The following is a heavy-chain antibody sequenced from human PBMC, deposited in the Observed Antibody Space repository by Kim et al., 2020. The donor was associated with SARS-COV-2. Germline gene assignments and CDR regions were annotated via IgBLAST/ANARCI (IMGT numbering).Heavy chain of an antibody. CDR3: AKVTSGSSGWFEYFQH. Sequence: GGSLRLSCAASGFTFNSYAMSWVRQAPGKGLEWVSGIRDSGGSTKYAESVKGRFSISRNNSKNTLYLQMDSLRAEDTAVYYCAKVTSGSSGWFEYFQHWGQGTLGTVSP. CDR2: IRDSGGST. CDR1: GFTFNSYA. J-gene: IGHJ1*01. D-gene: IGHD6-19*01. V-gene: IGHV3-23*01.